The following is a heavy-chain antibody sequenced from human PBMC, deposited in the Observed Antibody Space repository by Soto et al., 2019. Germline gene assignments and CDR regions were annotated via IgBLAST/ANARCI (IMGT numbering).Heavy chain of an antibody. CDR1: GFSVSDNY. D-gene: IGHD3-16*01. Sequence: EMQLVESGGGLIQPGGSLRLSCAVFGFSVSDNYLSWVRQAPGKGLEWVSTIYSGGSTYYGDSVKGRFTISRDNSKNTIYLQMNNLRGEDTAVYYCVRDWDGLGRNWGQGTPVTVSS. CDR3: VRDWDGLGRN. CDR2: IYSGGST. V-gene: IGHV3-53*01. J-gene: IGHJ4*02.